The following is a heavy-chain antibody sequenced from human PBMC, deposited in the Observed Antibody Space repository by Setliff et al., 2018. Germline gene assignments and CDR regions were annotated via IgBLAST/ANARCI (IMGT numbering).Heavy chain of an antibody. J-gene: IGHJ2*01. V-gene: IGHV1-69*13. CDR1: GGTFRTYE. CDR2: IIPMFEKT. Sequence: GASVKVSCKASGGTFRTYEINWVRQAPGQGFEWMGRIIPMFEKTNYAQKFQGRVTITADESTTTAYMELSSLRSDDTAVYYCATIYGYNSLAWYSDLWGRGTLVTVPQ. CDR3: ATIYGYNSLAWYSDL. D-gene: IGHD5-18*01.